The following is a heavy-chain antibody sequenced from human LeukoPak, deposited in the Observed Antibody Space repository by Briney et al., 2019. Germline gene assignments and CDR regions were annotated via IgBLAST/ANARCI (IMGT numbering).Heavy chain of an antibody. V-gene: IGHV1-46*01. Sequence: ASVKVSCKASGYTFTSYYMHWVRQAPGQGLEWMGIINPSGGSTSYAQKFQGRVTMTRDTSTSTVYMELSSLRSEDTAVYYCARDLSVAMIGRRNHDYFDYWGQGTPVTVSS. CDR2: INPSGGST. CDR1: GYTFTSYY. J-gene: IGHJ4*02. CDR3: ARDLSVAMIGRRNHDYFDY. D-gene: IGHD1-14*01.